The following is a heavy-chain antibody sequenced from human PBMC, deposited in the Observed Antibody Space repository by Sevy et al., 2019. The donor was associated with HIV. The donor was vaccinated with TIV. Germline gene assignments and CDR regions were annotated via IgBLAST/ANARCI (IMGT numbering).Heavy chain of an antibody. CDR3: ITDTGYSGYDEEVINYYYYGMDV. CDR2: IKSKTDGGTI. Sequence: GGSLRLSCAASGFTFSSAWMSWVRQAPGKGLEWVGRIKSKTDGGTIDYAAPVKGRFSISREDSKKTVYLQMNSLKTEDTAVHYCITDTGYSGYDEEVINYYYYGMDVWGQGTTVTVSS. CDR1: GFTFSSAW. D-gene: IGHD5-12*01. V-gene: IGHV3-15*01. J-gene: IGHJ6*02.